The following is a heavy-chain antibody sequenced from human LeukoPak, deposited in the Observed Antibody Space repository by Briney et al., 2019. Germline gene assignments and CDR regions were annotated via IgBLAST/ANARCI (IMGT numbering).Heavy chain of an antibody. CDR3: ARDRGGTGDFDY. V-gene: IGHV1-46*01. D-gene: IGHD1-1*01. CDR1: GYTFTSYY. CDR2: INPSGGST. J-gene: IGHJ4*02. Sequence: ASVKVSCKASGYTFTSYYMHWVRQAPGQGLEWMGIINPSGGSTSYAQKFQGRVTIARDTSASTAYTELSSLRSEDTAVYYCARDRGGTGDFDYWGQGTLVTVSS.